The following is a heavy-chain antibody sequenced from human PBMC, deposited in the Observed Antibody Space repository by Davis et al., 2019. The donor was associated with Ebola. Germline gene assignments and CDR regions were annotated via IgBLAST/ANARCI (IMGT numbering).Heavy chain of an antibody. CDR3: AREYYYDSSGRFDY. CDR1: AYTFTGYY. V-gene: IGHV1-2*02. D-gene: IGHD3-22*01. CDR2: NNPNSGGT. Sequence: ASALISCKASAYTFTGYYMHWVRQAPGQGLEWMGWNNPNSGGTNYAQKFQGRVTMTRDTSISTAYMVLSRLRSDDTAVYHCAREYYYDSSGRFDYWGQGTLVTVSS. J-gene: IGHJ4*02.